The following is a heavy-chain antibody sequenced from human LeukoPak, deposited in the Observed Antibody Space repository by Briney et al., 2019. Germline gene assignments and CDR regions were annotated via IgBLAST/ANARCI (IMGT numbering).Heavy chain of an antibody. D-gene: IGHD3-3*01. V-gene: IGHV5-51*01. CDR3: ARASPPEFTIFGVVPYSARFDY. CDR2: IYPGDSDT. CDR1: GYSFTSYW. J-gene: IGHJ4*02. Sequence: GESLKISCKGSGYSFTSYWIGWVRQMPGKGLEWMGIIYPGDSDTRYSPSFQGQVTISADKSISTAYLQWSSLKASDTAMYYYARASPPEFTIFGVVPYSARFDYWGQGTLVTVSS.